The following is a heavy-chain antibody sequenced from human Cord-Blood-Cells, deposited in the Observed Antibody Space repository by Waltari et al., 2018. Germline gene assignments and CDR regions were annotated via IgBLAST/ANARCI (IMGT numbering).Heavy chain of an antibody. CDR3: ARRCSSTSCYFRVDY. J-gene: IGHJ4*02. V-gene: IGHV4-39*01. Sequence: QLQLQESGPGLVKPSETLSLTCTVSGGSISSSSYYWGWIRQPPGKGLEWIGSIYYSGSTYYTPSLKSRVTISVDTSKNQFSLKLSSVTAADTAVYYCARRCSSTSCYFRVDYWGQGTLVTVSS. CDR2: IYYSGST. D-gene: IGHD2-2*01. CDR1: GGSISSSSYY.